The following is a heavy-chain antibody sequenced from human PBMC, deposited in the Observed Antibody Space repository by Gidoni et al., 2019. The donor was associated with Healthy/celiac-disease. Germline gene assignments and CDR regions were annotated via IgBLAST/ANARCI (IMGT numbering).Heavy chain of an antibody. D-gene: IGHD3-9*01. CDR1: GFTFDDYA. CDR2: ISWNSGSI. J-gene: IGHJ4*02. Sequence: EVQLVESGGGLVQPGRSLRLSCAASGFTFDDYAMHWVRQAPGKGLAWVSGISWNSGSIGYADSVKGRFTISRDNAKNSLYLQMNSLRAEDTALYYCAKGPAPVLTGYKYYFDYWGQGTLVTVSS. CDR3: AKGPAPVLTGYKYYFDY. V-gene: IGHV3-9*01.